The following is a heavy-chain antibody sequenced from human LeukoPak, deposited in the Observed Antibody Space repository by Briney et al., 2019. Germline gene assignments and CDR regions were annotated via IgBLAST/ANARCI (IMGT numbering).Heavy chain of an antibody. CDR3: ARGRFDFWSGPFAGD. CDR1: GGSFSGYY. Sequence: SETLSLTCAVYGGSFSGYYWSWIRQPPGKGLEWIGEINHSGRTNYNPSLKSRVTISVDTSKNQFSLKLSSVTAADTAVYYCARGRFDFWSGPFAGDWGQGTLVTVSS. D-gene: IGHD3-3*01. J-gene: IGHJ4*02. V-gene: IGHV4-34*01. CDR2: INHSGRT.